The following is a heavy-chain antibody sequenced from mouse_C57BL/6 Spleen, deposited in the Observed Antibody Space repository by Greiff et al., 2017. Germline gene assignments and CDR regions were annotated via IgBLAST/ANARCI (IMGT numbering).Heavy chain of an antibody. CDR2: IDPSDSYT. J-gene: IGHJ4*01. CDR3: ARGYGYGYAMDY. Sequence: VKLQQPGAELVMPGASVKLSCKASGYTFTSYWMHWVKQRPGQGLEWIGEIDPSDSYTNYNQKFKGKSTLTVDKSSSTAYMQLSSLTSEDSAVYYCARGYGYGYAMDYWGQGTSVTVAS. CDR1: GYTFTSYW. V-gene: IGHV1-69*01. D-gene: IGHD2-2*01.